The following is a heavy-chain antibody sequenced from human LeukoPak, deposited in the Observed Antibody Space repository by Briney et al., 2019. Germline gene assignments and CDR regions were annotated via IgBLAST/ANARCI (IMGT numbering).Heavy chain of an antibody. CDR1: GFTFSSCS. D-gene: IGHD2-15*01. Sequence: GGSLRLSCAASGFTFSSCSMNWVRQAPGKGLEWVSSISSSSSYIYYADSVKGRFTISRDNAKNSLYLQMNSLRAEDTAVYYCAREGGGDAFDIWGQGTMVTVSS. V-gene: IGHV3-21*01. CDR2: ISSSSSYI. CDR3: AREGGGDAFDI. J-gene: IGHJ3*02.